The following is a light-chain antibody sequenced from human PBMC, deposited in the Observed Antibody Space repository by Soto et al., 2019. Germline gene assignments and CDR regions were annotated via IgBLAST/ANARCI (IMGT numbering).Light chain of an antibody. CDR3: SSYTSSSHYV. V-gene: IGLV2-14*01. Sequence: QSVLTQSASLSGSPGQSITISCTGTSSDVGGYNYVSWYQQHPGKAPKLMIYDVSNRPSGVSNRFSGSKSGNTASLTISGLQAEDEADYYCSSYTSSSHYVFGTGTKVTVL. CDR2: DVS. J-gene: IGLJ1*01. CDR1: SSDVGGYNY.